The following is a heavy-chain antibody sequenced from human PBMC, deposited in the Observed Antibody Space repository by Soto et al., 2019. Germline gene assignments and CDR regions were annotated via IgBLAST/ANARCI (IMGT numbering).Heavy chain of an antibody. CDR2: IYYSGSS. J-gene: IGHJ4*02. CDR3: ARDKITGLFDY. CDR1: GGSISSSDYY. V-gene: IGHV4-39*07. Sequence: SETLSLTCTVSGGSISSSDYYWGWIRQPPGKGLEWIGNIYYSGSSNYNPSLKSRVTISVDTSKNQFSLKLTSVTAADTAVYYCARDKITGLFDYWGQGTLVTVSS. D-gene: IGHD2-8*02.